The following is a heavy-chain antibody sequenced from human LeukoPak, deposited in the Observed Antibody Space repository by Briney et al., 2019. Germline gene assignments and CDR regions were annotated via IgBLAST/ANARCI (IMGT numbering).Heavy chain of an antibody. CDR2: INHSGST. CDR1: GGSFSGYY. CDR3: ASGRMGFGELLVAFDI. Sequence: PSETLSLTCAVYGGSFSGYYWSWIRQPPGKGLEWIGEINHSGSTNYNPSLKSRLTISVDTSKNQFSLKLSSVTAAGTAVYYCASGRMGFGELLVAFDIWGQGTMVTVSS. D-gene: IGHD3-10*01. V-gene: IGHV4-34*01. J-gene: IGHJ3*02.